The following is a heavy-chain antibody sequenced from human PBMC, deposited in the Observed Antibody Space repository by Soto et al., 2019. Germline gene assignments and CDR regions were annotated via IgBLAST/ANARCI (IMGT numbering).Heavy chain of an antibody. D-gene: IGHD4-4*01. CDR1: GFTFSSYS. J-gene: IGHJ4*02. Sequence: GGSLRLSCAASGFTFSSYSISWVRQAPWKGPEWVSAISGSGVSTYYADSVKGRFTISRDNSKNTLYLQMNSLRAEDTAGYYSAKDTGAVPVYWGQGTLLPVSS. CDR2: ISGSGVST. V-gene: IGHV3-23*01. CDR3: AKDTGAVPVY.